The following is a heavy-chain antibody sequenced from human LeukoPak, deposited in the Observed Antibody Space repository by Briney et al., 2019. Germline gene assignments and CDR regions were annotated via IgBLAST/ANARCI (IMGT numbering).Heavy chain of an antibody. CDR1: GYTFTGYY. Sequence: GASVKVSCKASGYTFTGYYIHWVRQAPGQGLEWMGWINPNSGDTNYAQKFQGRVTMTRDTSISTAYMELSRLRSDDTAVYYCVRVRYRLAETYIDYWGQGTLVTVSS. CDR3: VRVRYRLAETYIDY. CDR2: INPNSGDT. J-gene: IGHJ4*02. D-gene: IGHD3-16*01. V-gene: IGHV1-2*02.